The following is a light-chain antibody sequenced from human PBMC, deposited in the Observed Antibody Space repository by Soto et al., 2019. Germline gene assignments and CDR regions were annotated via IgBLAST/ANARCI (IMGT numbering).Light chain of an antibody. V-gene: IGKV3-11*01. CDR2: DAS. Sequence: EVVLTQSPGTLSLSPGERATLSCRASQGVSSYLVWYRQKPGQAPRLLIYDASKRATGIPARFSGSGSGTDFTLTISSLEPEDFAVYYCQQYGRSGTFGQGTKVDIK. CDR1: QGVSSY. J-gene: IGKJ1*01. CDR3: QQYGRSGT.